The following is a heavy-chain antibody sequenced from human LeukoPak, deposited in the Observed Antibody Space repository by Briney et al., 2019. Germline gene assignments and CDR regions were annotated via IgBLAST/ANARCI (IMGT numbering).Heavy chain of an antibody. CDR2: VYYSGST. Sequence: SETLSLTCTVSGGSISSSSYYWGWIRQPRGKGLEWIGSVYYSGSTNYNPSLKSRVTISVGTSKNQFSLEVSSVTAADTAVYHCARHDYVVSLSYFDYWGQGTLVTVSS. J-gene: IGHJ4*02. CDR1: GGSISSSSYY. D-gene: IGHD2-2*01. CDR3: ARHDYVVSLSYFDY. V-gene: IGHV4-39*01.